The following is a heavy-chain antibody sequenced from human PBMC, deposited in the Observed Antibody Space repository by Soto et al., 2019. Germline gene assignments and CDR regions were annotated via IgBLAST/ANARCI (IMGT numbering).Heavy chain of an antibody. D-gene: IGHD4-17*01. CDR3: TRDLYGDYHYGFAFDI. V-gene: IGHV3-49*03. Sequence: EVQLVESGGGLVQPGRSLRLSCTASGFTFGDYAMSWFRQAPGKGLEWVGFIRSKAYGGTTEYAASVKGRFTISRDDSKSIAYLQMNSLKAEDTAVYYCTRDLYGDYHYGFAFDIWGQGTMVTVSS. CDR2: IRSKAYGGTT. CDR1: GFTFGDYA. J-gene: IGHJ3*02.